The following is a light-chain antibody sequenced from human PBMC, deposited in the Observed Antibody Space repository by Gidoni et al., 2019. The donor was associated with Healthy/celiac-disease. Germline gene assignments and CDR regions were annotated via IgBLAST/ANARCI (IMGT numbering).Light chain of an antibody. CDR3: QQNYSTPQT. CDR1: QSISSY. CDR2: AAS. Sequence: DIHMTQSPSSLSASVGDRVTITCRGSQSISSYLNWYQQKPGKAPKLLIYAASSLKSGVPSRFSGSGSGTDFTLTISSLQPEDFANYCCQQNYSTPQTFGGGTKVEIK. J-gene: IGKJ4*01. V-gene: IGKV1-39*01.